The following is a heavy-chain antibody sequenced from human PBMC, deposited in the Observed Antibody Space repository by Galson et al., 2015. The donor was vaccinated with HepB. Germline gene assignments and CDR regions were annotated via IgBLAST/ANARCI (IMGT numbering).Heavy chain of an antibody. D-gene: IGHD1-26*01. V-gene: IGHV3-23*01. CDR1: GLTFSNYD. CDR2: ISGSGGST. Sequence: SLRLSCAVSGLTFSNYDMHWVRQAPGKGLEWVSAISGSGGSTYYADSVKGRFTISRDNSKNTLYLQMNSLRAEDTAVYYCARAGSYRFDYWGQGTLVTVSS. CDR3: ARAGSYRFDY. J-gene: IGHJ4*02.